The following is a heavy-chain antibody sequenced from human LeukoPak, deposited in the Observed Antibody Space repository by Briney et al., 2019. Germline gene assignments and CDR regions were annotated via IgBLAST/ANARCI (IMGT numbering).Heavy chain of an antibody. V-gene: IGHV3-11*01. CDR1: GFTFSDYY. Sequence: GGSLRLSCAASGFTFSDYYMTWIRQAPGKGLEWVSYISSSGSDIKYADSVKGRFSISRDNAKSSLFLQMNSLRAEDTAVYSCAAVTMQRSSWYDYYYMDVWGKGTTVTVSS. D-gene: IGHD6-13*01. CDR2: ISSSGSDI. CDR3: AAVTMQRSSWYDYYYMDV. J-gene: IGHJ6*03.